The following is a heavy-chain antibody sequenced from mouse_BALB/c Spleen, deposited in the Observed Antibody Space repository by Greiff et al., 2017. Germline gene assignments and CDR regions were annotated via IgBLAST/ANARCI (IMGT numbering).Heavy chain of an antibody. D-gene: IGHD1-1*01. CDR1: GFTFSSYG. Sequence: EVKLMESGGGLVQPGGSLKLSCAASGFTFSSYGMSWVRQTPDKRLELVATINSNGGSTYYPDSVKGRFTISRDNAKNTLYLQMSSLKSEDTAMYYCARDNYGTVYFDYWGQGTTLTVSS. V-gene: IGHV5-6-3*01. J-gene: IGHJ2*01. CDR2: INSNGGST. CDR3: ARDNYGTVYFDY.